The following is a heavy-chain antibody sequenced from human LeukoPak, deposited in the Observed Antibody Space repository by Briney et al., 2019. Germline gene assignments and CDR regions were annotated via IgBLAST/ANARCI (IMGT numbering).Heavy chain of an antibody. D-gene: IGHD3-22*01. Sequence: ASVKVSCKASGNTFTSYYMHWVRQAPGQGLEWMGIINPSGGSTGYAQKFQGRVTMTRDTSTSTVYMELSSLRSEDTAVYYCARGVHKFYYDSSDYQPYAFDIWGQGTMVTISS. V-gene: IGHV1-46*01. CDR3: ARGVHKFYYDSSDYQPYAFDI. CDR1: GNTFTSYY. J-gene: IGHJ3*02. CDR2: INPSGGST.